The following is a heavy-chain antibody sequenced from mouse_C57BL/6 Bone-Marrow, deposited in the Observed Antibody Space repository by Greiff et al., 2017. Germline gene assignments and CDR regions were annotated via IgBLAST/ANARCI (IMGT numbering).Heavy chain of an antibody. Sequence: QVQLQQPGAELVRPGTSVKLSCKASGYTFTSYWMHWVKQRPGQGLEWIGVIDPSDSYTNYNQKFKGKATLTVDTSSSTAYMQISSLTSEVSAVYYCARGGTTVVATRGFAYWGQGTLVTVSA. CDR2: IDPSDSYT. D-gene: IGHD1-1*01. CDR1: GYTFTSYW. J-gene: IGHJ3*01. V-gene: IGHV1-59*01. CDR3: ARGGTTVVATRGFAY.